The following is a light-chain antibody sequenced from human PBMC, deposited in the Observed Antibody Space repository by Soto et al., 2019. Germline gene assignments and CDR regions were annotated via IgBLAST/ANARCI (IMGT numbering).Light chain of an antibody. CDR2: GAT. Sequence: EIVLTQSPGALSLSPGERATLSCWASESVGDYLAWYQQKPGKAPRLLIYGATKRTSGTPDRFSGTGSETAFTLASSRLEPGDFAIYYCQQYVTSPAITFGQGTRLEIK. J-gene: IGKJ5*01. CDR3: QQYVTSPAIT. CDR1: ESVGDY. V-gene: IGKV3-20*01.